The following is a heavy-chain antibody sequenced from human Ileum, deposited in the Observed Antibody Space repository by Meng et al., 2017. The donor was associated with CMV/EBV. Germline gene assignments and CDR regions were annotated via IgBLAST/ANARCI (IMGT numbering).Heavy chain of an antibody. D-gene: IGHD2-8*01. Sequence: TFTGYYMHWVRQAPGQGLEWMGWINPNSGGTNYAQKFQGRVTMTRDTSISTAYMELSRLRSDDTAVYYCARDIVLMVYATRAGNWFDPWGQGTLVTVSS. CDR3: ARDIVLMVYATRAGNWFDP. CDR2: INPNSGGT. J-gene: IGHJ5*02. V-gene: IGHV1-2*02. CDR1: TFTGYY.